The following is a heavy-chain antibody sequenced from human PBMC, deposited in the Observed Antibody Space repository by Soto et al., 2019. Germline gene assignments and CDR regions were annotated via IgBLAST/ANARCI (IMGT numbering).Heavy chain of an antibody. Sequence: GGSLRLSCAASGFTFSSYAMSWVRQAPGKGLEWVSAISGSGGSTYYADSVKGRFTISRDNSKNTLYLQMNSLRAEDTAVYYCAKNDRGAYYDFWSGYYTGGPDAFEIWGQGTMVTVSS. CDR1: GFTFSSYA. CDR2: ISGSGGST. CDR3: AKNDRGAYYDFWSGYYTGGPDAFEI. V-gene: IGHV3-23*01. D-gene: IGHD3-3*01. J-gene: IGHJ3*02.